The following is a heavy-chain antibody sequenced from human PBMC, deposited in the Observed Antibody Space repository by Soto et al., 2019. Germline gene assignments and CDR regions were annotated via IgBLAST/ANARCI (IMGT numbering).Heavy chain of an antibody. CDR1: GFTFDDYA. CDR2: ISWNSGSI. D-gene: IGHD6-19*01. CDR3: AKEPSIAVAGMSDY. J-gene: IGHJ4*02. V-gene: IGHV3-9*01. Sequence: EVQLVESGGGLVQPGRSLRLSCAASGFTFDDYAMHWVRQAPGKDLEWVSGISWNSGSIGYADSVKGRFTISRDNAKNSLYLQMNSLRAEDTALYYCAKEPSIAVAGMSDYWGQGTLVTVSS.